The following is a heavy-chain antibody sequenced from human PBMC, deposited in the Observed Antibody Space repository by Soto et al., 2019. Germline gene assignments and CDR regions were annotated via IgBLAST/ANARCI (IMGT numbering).Heavy chain of an antibody. CDR3: ARGYRYNNTRYIGFDP. D-gene: IGHD3-16*02. CDR1: GGSISSGDYY. CDR2: IDNSGST. J-gene: IGHJ5*02. V-gene: IGHV4-61*08. Sequence: SETLSLTCTVSGGSISSGDYYWTWIRQPPGKGLEWIGYIDNSGSTNYNPSLKSRVTISRDTSNNQFSLKLSSVTAADTAVYYCARGYRYNNTRYIGFDPWSQGTLVTVSS.